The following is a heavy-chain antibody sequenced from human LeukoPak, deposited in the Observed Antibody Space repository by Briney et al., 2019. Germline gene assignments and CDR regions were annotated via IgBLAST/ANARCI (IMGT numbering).Heavy chain of an antibody. CDR3: ARTVCGGDCYSPYYYYYGMDV. CDR2: IYTSGST. Sequence: SETLSLTCTVSGGSISSYYWSWIRQPAGKVLEWIGRIYTSGSTNYNPSLKSRVTMSVDRSKNQFSLKLSSVTAADTAVYYCARTVCGGDCYSPYYYYYGMDVWGQGTTVTVSS. J-gene: IGHJ6*02. V-gene: IGHV4-4*07. CDR1: GGSISSYY. D-gene: IGHD2-21*02.